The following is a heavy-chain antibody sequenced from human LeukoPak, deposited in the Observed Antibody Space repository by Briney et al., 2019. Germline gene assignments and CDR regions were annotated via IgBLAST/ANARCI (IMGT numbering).Heavy chain of an antibody. V-gene: IGHV3-30*18. Sequence: GMSLRLSCAASGFTFSSYAMHWVRQAPGKGLEWVAAISYDGADKYYADSVKGRFTISRDNSKNTLYLIMNSLRAEDTAVYSCAKDKLQLLILDYFDYWGQGTLVTVSS. CDR3: AKDKLQLLILDYFDY. CDR1: GFTFSSYA. D-gene: IGHD4-11*01. CDR2: ISYDGADK. J-gene: IGHJ4*02.